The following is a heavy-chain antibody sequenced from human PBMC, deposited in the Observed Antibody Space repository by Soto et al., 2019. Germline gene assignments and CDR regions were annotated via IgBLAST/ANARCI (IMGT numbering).Heavy chain of an antibody. CDR1: GFTFSSYE. CDR3: ARASGGYYYDSSGYY. J-gene: IGHJ4*02. V-gene: IGHV3-48*03. Sequence: PGGSLRLSCAASGFTFSSYEMNWVRQAPGKGLEWVSYISSSGTTTYYADSVRGRFTISRDNARNSLYLLMNSLRAEDTAVYYCARASGGYYYDSSGYYWGQGTLVTVSS. CDR2: ISSSGTTT. D-gene: IGHD3-22*01.